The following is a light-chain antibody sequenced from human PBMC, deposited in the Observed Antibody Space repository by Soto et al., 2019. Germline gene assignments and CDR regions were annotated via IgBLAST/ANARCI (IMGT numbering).Light chain of an antibody. CDR2: RNN. Sequence: QSVLTQPPSASGTPGQRVTISCSGSSSNIGSNYVYWYHQLPGTAPKLVIYRNNQRPSGVPDRISGSKSGTSVSLAISGLRSEDEATYYCAAWDDSLNGQVFGGGTKLTVL. V-gene: IGLV1-47*01. J-gene: IGLJ3*02. CDR3: AAWDDSLNGQV. CDR1: SSNIGSNY.